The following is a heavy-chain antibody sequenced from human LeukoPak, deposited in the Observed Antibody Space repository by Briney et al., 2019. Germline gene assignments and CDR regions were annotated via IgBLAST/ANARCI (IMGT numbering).Heavy chain of an antibody. D-gene: IGHD3-22*01. V-gene: IGHV4-30-2*01. Sequence: SETLSLTCTVSGGSISSGGYYWSWIRQPPGKGLEWIGYIYHSGSTYYNPSLKSRVTISVDRSKNQFSLKLSSVTAADTAVYYCATDTYSYDSSGLINWFDPRGQGTLVTVSS. CDR3: ATDTYSYDSSGLINWFDP. CDR1: GGSISSGGYY. CDR2: IYHSGST. J-gene: IGHJ5*02.